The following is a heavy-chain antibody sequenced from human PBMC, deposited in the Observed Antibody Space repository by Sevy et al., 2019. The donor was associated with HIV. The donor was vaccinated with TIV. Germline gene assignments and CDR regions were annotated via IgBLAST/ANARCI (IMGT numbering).Heavy chain of an antibody. CDR3: ARGFSGYDLFPSGFDC. V-gene: IGHV1-2*02. CDR2: INTLSGGT. D-gene: IGHD5-12*01. CDR1: GYTFTGYY. J-gene: IGHJ4*02. Sequence: ASVKVSCKASGYTFTGYYMHWVRQTPGQGLEWVGWINTLSGGTNYAQKFQGRATMTRDTSISTAYMEVTRLRSDDTVVFYCARGFSGYDLFPSGFDCWGQGTLITVSS.